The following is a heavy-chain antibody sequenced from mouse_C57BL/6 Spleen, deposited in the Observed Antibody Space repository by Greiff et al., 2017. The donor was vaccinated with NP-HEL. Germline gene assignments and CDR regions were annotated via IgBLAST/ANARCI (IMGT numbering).Heavy chain of an antibody. CDR3: ARSHYYGSSYFDY. V-gene: IGHV1-64*01. D-gene: IGHD1-1*01. CDR1: GYTFTSYW. Sequence: QVQLQQPGAELVKPGASVKLSCKASGYTFTSYWMHWVKQRPGQGLKWIGMIHPNSGSTNYNEKFKSKATLTVDKSSSTAYMQLSSLTSEDSAVYYCARSHYYGSSYFDYWGQGTTLTVSS. CDR2: IHPNSGST. J-gene: IGHJ2*01.